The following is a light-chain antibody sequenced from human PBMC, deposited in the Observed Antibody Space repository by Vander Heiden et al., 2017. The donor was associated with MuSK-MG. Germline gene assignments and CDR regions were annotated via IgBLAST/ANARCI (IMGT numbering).Light chain of an antibody. CDR3: QQLSNGPPEST. Sequence: EIVLTQSPATLSLSPGERATLSCRASQSVSSYVAWYQQKPGQAPRRLIYDAYNRDNGITFTLTISSREPEDFAVYYCQQLSNGPPESTFGQGTKLEIK. J-gene: IGKJ2*01. CDR1: QSVSSY. V-gene: IGKV3-11*01. CDR2: DAY.